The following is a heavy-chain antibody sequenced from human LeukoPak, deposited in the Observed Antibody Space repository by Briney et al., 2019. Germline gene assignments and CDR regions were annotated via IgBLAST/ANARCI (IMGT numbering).Heavy chain of an antibody. Sequence: ESGPTLVKPTQTLTLTCTFSGFSLSTSGVGVGWIRQPPGKALEWLALIYWNDDKRYSPSLKSRLTITKDTSKNQVVLTMTNMDPVDTATYYCAHSRNYDFWSGYFCPFDYWGQGTLVTVSS. CDR2: IYWNDDK. D-gene: IGHD3-3*01. CDR1: GFSLSTSGVG. CDR3: AHSRNYDFWSGYFCPFDY. J-gene: IGHJ4*02. V-gene: IGHV2-5*01.